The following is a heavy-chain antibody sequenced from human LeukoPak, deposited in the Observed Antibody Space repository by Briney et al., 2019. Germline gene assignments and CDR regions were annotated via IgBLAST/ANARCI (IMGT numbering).Heavy chain of an antibody. CDR2: IHHSGSS. D-gene: IGHD2-2*01. J-gene: IGHJ4*02. CDR1: GYSISSTYY. CDR3: ARLGYCSSTSCYFEK. V-gene: IGHV4-38-2*01. Sequence: SETLSLTCAVSGYSISSTYYWGWIRQPPGKGLEWIGSIHHSGSSAYNPSLKRRVTISADTSKNQLSLKLRFVSAADTAVYYCARLGYCSSTSCYFEKWGQGTLVTVSS.